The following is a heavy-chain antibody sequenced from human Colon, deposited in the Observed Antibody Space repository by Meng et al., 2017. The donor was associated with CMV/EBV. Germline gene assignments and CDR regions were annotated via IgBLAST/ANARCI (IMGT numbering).Heavy chain of an antibody. J-gene: IGHJ4*02. CDR2: ISPYNGDT. CDR1: GYTFTNFG. CDR3: ARELARGGY. V-gene: IGHV1-18*01. Sequence: QVQLVQSEAGVKKPGASVKVYCKTSGYTFTNFGISWVRQAPGQGLEWMAYISPYNGDTNYAQRFQGRVALTTDTSTSTVYMELGSLTSDDTAMYYCARELARGGYWGQGTLVTVSS.